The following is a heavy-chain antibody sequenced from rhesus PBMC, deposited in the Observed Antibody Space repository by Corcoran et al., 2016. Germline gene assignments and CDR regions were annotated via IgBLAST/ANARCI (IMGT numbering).Heavy chain of an antibody. D-gene: IGHD3-28*01. CDR2: IYGSCSST. J-gene: IGHJ4*01. CDR3: ARGVHRRYYYDRGYYTEGFDY. Sequence: QLQLQESGPGLVKPSETLSVTCAVSGGSISSSYWSWIRQAPGKGLEWIGYIYGSCSSTNYNPSLKSRVTLSVDTSKNQLSLKLSSVTAADTTVYYCARGVHRRYYYDRGYYTEGFDYWGQGVLVTVSS. CDR1: GGSISSSY. V-gene: IGHV4-169*01.